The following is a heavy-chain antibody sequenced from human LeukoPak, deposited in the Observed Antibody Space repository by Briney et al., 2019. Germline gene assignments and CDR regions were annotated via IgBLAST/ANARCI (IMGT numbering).Heavy chain of an antibody. J-gene: IGHJ3*02. CDR1: GGTFSSYA. V-gene: IGHV1-69*04. D-gene: IGHD3-22*01. Sequence: ASVKVSCMASGGTFSSYAISWVRQAPGQGLEWMGRIIPIFGIADYAQKFQGRVTITADKSTSTAYMELSSLRSEDTAVYYCARDDSSGYSVDIEDAFDIWGQGTMVTVSS. CDR3: ARDDSSGYSVDIEDAFDI. CDR2: IIPIFGIA.